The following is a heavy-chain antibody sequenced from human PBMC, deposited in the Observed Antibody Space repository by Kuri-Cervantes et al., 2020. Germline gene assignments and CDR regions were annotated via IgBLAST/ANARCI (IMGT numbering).Heavy chain of an antibody. CDR3: ARDARGPYGDYDVH. CDR2: ISGSGGST. Sequence: GESLKISCAASGFTFSSYAMSWVRQAPGKGLEWVSAISGSGGSTYYADSVKGRFTISRDNSKNTLYLQMNSLRAEDTAVYYCARDARGPYGDYDVHWGQGTLVTVSS. D-gene: IGHD4-17*01. CDR1: GFTFSSYA. J-gene: IGHJ4*02. V-gene: IGHV3-23*01.